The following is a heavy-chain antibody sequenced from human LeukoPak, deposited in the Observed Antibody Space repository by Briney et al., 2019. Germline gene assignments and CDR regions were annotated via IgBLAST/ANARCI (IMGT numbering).Heavy chain of an antibody. CDR2: IYHSGST. V-gene: IGHV4-30-2*01. CDR3: ARVNWNEEFDY. CDR1: GGSISSGGYS. J-gene: IGHJ4*02. D-gene: IGHD1-1*01. Sequence: SETLSLTCAVSGGSISSGGYSWSWIRQPPGKGLEWIGYIYHSGSTYYNPSLKSRVTISVDRSKNQFSLKLSSETAADTAVYYCARVNWNEEFDYWGQGTLVTVSS.